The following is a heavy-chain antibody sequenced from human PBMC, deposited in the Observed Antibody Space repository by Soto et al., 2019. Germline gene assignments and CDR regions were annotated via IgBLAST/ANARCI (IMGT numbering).Heavy chain of an antibody. Sequence: SETLSLTCTVSGGSISSSSYYWGWIRQPPGKGLEWIGSIYYSGSTYYNPSLKSRVTISVDTSKNQFSLKLSSVTAADTAVYYCAGLLLRPGVYYYYGMDVWGQGTTVTVSS. V-gene: IGHV4-39*01. CDR2: IYYSGST. CDR3: AGLLLRPGVYYYYGMDV. D-gene: IGHD3-10*01. J-gene: IGHJ6*02. CDR1: GGSISSSSYY.